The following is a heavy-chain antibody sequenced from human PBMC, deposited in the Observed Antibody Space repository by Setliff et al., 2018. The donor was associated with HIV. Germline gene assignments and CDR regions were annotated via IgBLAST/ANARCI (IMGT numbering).Heavy chain of an antibody. V-gene: IGHV3-48*01. CDR3: AREVAVAGFNY. Sequence: GSLRLSCAASGFTFSSYSMNWVRQAPGKGLEWVSYISSSSSTIYYADSVKGRFTIFRDNAKNSLYLQMNSLRAEDTAVYYCAREVAVAGFNYWGQGTLVTVSS. CDR2: ISSSSSTI. CDR1: GFTFSSYS. D-gene: IGHD6-19*01. J-gene: IGHJ4*02.